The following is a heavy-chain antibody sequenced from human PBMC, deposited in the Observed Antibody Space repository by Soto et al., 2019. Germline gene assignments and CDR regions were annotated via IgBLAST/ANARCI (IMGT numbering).Heavy chain of an antibody. CDR2: FTPMLRLA. D-gene: IGHD3-10*01. V-gene: IGHV1-69*02. Sequence: QVQLVQSGAEVKKPGSSVKVSCTASGDTFKFYTINWVRQVPGQGLEWMGRFTPMLRLANFAQKFQGRVTMTADESTNTAYLFVRSLRSEDTAVYYCATNYGSGYTHLDYWGQGTLVTASS. CDR1: GDTFKFYT. CDR3: ATNYGSGYTHLDY. J-gene: IGHJ4*02.